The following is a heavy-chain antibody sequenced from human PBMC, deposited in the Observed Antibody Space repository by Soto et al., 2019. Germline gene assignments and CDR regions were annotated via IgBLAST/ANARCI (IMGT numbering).Heavy chain of an antibody. CDR3: ARSSGTYSDFDF. V-gene: IGHV1-2*02. D-gene: IGHD1-26*01. J-gene: IGHJ4*01. CDR1: GYSFTAYC. CDR2: INPNSGGT. Sequence: ASVKVSCKASGYSFTAYCVHWVRQAPGQGLEWMGWINPNSGGTNYAQRIQGRVAMTTDTSTNTAYMELNSLKSDDTALYFCARSSGTYSDFDFWGQGTQVTVSS.